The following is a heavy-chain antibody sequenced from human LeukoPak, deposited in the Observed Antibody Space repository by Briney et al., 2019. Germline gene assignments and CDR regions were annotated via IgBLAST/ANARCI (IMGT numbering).Heavy chain of an antibody. D-gene: IGHD3-22*01. CDR3: ARGVGDYYDSSGYYFDY. V-gene: IGHV3-30*03. CDR1: GFTFSSYG. Sequence: GGSLRLSCAASGFTFSSYGMHWVRQAPGKGLEWVAVISYDGSNKYYADSVKGRFTISRDNSKNTLYLQMNSLRAEDTAVYYCARGVGDYYDSSGYYFDYWGQGTLVTVSS. J-gene: IGHJ4*02. CDR2: ISYDGSNK.